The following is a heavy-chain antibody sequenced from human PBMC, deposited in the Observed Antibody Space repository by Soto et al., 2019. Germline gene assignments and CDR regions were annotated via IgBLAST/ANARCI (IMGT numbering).Heavy chain of an antibody. CDR2: IYWDDDK. D-gene: IGHD2-15*01. CDR3: AHRLAATGLFYY. CDR1: GFSLSASGVG. V-gene: IGHV2-5*02. J-gene: IGHJ4*02. Sequence: QITLKESGPTLVKPTQTLTLTCTFSGFSLSASGVGVGWIRQPPGKALEWLALIYWDDDKRYSPSLKSRLTITKDPSKNQVVLTMTNMDPVDTATYYCAHRLAATGLFYYWGQGTLVTVSS.